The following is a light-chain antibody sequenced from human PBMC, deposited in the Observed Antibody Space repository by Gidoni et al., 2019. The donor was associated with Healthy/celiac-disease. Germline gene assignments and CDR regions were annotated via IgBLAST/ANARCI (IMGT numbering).Light chain of an antibody. Sequence: SYELTQPPSVSVSPAQTASITCSGYKLGDKYACWYHQKPGQSPVLVIYQDSKRPSGIPERFSGSNSGNTATLTISGTQAMDEADYYCQAWDSSTGVFGTGTKVTVL. CDR3: QAWDSSTGV. V-gene: IGLV3-1*01. J-gene: IGLJ1*01. CDR1: KLGDKY. CDR2: QDS.